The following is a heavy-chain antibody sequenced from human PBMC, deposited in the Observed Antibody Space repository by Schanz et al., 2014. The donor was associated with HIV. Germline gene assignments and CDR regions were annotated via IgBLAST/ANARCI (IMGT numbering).Heavy chain of an antibody. CDR1: GFTFSSYG. J-gene: IGHJ6*02. V-gene: IGHV3-33*08. CDR2: IWYDENNR. Sequence: QVQLVESGGGVVQPGRSLRLSCAASGFTFSSYGMHWVRQAPGKGLEWVAVIWYDENNRHYADSVKGRFIISRDNSKNTLYLQMNSLRGEDTAVYYCARVANWDYYGMDVWGRGTTVTVSS. D-gene: IGHD3-16*01. CDR3: ARVANWDYYGMDV.